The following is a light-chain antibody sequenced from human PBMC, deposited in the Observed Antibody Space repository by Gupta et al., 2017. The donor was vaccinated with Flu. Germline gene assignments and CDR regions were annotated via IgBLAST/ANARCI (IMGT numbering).Light chain of an antibody. V-gene: IGKV1-9*01. J-gene: IGKJ3*01. CDR1: RDIKNY. Sequence: DIQLTQSPSFLSASVGDRVTITCRASRDIKNYFAWFQQKPGQAPKRLLYGAFTLQSGVPSRFSGSGASPEFTLTISSLQPEDFATYDCQQLNSYPPFAFGPGTKVDVK. CDR3: QQLNSYPPFA. CDR2: GAF.